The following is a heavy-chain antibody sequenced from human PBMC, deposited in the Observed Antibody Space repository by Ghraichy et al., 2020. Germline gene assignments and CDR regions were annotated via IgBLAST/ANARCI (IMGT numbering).Heavy chain of an antibody. CDR2: ISGSGGST. V-gene: IGHV3-23*01. Sequence: GGSLRLSCAASGFTFSSYAMSWVRQAPGKGLEWVSAISGSGGSTYYADSVKGRFTISRDNSKNTLYLQMNSLRAEDTAVYYCAKSMHDYSPADEYFQHWGQGTLVTVSS. J-gene: IGHJ1*01. D-gene: IGHD2-15*01. CDR3: AKSMHDYSPADEYFQH. CDR1: GFTFSSYA.